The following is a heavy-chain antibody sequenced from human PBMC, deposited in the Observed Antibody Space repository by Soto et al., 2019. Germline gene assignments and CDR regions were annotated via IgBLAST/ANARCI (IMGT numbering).Heavy chain of an antibody. CDR2: ISGSGST. CDR1: GFTVSSYA. D-gene: IGHD3-16*01. V-gene: IGHV3-23*01. Sequence: EVHLLESGGGLVQPGGSLRLSCAASGFTVSSYAMSWVRQAPGKGLEWVSVISGSGSTYSADSVKGRFTISRDSSKNTVYLQMNSLRAEDTAVYYCAKALRFTFTTGYYMDVWGRGTTVTVSS. J-gene: IGHJ6*03. CDR3: AKALRFTFTTGYYMDV.